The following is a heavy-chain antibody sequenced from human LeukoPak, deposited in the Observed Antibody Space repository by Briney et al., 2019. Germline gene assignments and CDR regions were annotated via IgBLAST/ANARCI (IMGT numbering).Heavy chain of an antibody. CDR1: GYTFTGYY. V-gene: IGHV1-2*02. J-gene: IGHJ5*02. CDR3: ARDLITIFGVAKENWFDP. CDR2: INPNSGGT. Sequence: ASVKVSCKASGYTFTGYYMHWVRQAPGQGLEWMGWINPNSGGTNYAQKFQGRVTMTRDTTISTAYMELSRLRSDDTAAYYCARDLITIFGVAKENWFDPWGQGTLVTVSS. D-gene: IGHD3-3*01.